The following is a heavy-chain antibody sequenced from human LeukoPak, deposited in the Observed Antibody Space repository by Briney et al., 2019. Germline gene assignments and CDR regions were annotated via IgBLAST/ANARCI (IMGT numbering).Heavy chain of an antibody. Sequence: GGSLRLSCAASGFTFSSYEMNWVRQAPGKGLEWVSYISSSGSTIYYADSVTGRFTVSRHNSKNTVSLQMNNLITEDTAVYYSAKTRGVEGAFDNWGQGTRVTVSS. CDR1: GFTFSSYE. CDR2: ISSSGSTI. CDR3: AKTRGVEGAFDN. V-gene: IGHV3-48*03. J-gene: IGHJ3*02. D-gene: IGHD2-21*01.